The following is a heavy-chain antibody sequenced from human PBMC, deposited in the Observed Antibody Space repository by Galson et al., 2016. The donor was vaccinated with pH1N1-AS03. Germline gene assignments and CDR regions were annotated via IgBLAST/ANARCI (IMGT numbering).Heavy chain of an antibody. V-gene: IGHV6-1*01. D-gene: IGHD6-13*01. CDR2: TYYRSKWYN. CDR1: GDSVSSNGAA. Sequence: CAISGDSVSSNGAAWNWIRQSPSRGLEWLGRTYYRSKWYNDYAVSVKGRITIYADTSRNQFSLQLNSVIPEDTAVYYCVRERGESSSWKTRWFDPWGQGTLVTVSS. CDR3: VRERGESSSWKTRWFDP. J-gene: IGHJ5*02.